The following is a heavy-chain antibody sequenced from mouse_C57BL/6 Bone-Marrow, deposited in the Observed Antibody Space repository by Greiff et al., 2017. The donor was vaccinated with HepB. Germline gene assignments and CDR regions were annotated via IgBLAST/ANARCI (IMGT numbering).Heavy chain of an antibody. J-gene: IGHJ1*03. CDR3: KYDYGADFDV. CDR1: GYAFTNYL. D-gene: IGHD1-1*01. Sequence: QVQLQQSGAELVRPGTSVKLSCKASGYAFTNYLIEWVKQRPGQGLEWIGVINPGSGGTNYNEKFKGKATLTADKSSSTAYMQLSSLTSEDSAVYFCKYDYGADFDVWGTGTTVTVSS. CDR2: INPGSGGT. V-gene: IGHV1-54*01.